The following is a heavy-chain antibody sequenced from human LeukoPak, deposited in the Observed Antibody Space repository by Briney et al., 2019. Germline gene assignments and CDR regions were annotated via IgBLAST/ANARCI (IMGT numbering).Heavy chain of an antibody. CDR1: GFTFDAYA. V-gene: IGHV3-43*02. J-gene: IGHJ6*02. D-gene: IGHD1-26*01. CDR2: INKDGSAT. Sequence: GGSLRLSCEASGFTFDAYAMHWVRQAPGKGLEWVSLINKDGSATYYADSVKGRFTISRDNSKNSLYLQMNSLRSEDTALYYCATWAFYHSLDVWGQGITVTVSS. CDR3: ATWAFYHSLDV.